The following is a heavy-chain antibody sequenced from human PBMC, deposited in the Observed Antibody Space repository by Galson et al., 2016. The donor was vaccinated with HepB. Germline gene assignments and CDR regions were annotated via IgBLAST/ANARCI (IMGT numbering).Heavy chain of an antibody. D-gene: IGHD2/OR15-2a*01. CDR1: SGSISSSSYY. V-gene: IGHV4-39*07. CDR3: ARGIVILNFNAPDS. J-gene: IGHJ4*02. CDR2: IYYSRST. Sequence: ETLSLTCIVSSGSISSSSYYWGWIRQPPGKGLEWIGSIYYSRSTYYNPSLKSRVTISVDTSKNQFSLELSSVTAADTAVYYCARGIVILNFNAPDSWGQGTLVTVSS.